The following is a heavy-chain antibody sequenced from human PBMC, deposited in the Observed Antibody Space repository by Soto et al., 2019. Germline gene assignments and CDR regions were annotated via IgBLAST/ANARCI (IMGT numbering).Heavy chain of an antibody. Sequence: ASVKVSCKASGYTFTSYAMHWVRQAPGQRLEWMGWIIPVIGKTNYAQKFQGRVTITTDKSTSTAYMELSSLRSEDTAVYYCVRHVPAAGYYYGMDVWGQGTTVTVSS. CDR1: GYTFTSYA. V-gene: IGHV1-3*01. CDR3: VRHVPAAGYYYGMDV. CDR2: IIPVIGKT. D-gene: IGHD2-2*01. J-gene: IGHJ6*02.